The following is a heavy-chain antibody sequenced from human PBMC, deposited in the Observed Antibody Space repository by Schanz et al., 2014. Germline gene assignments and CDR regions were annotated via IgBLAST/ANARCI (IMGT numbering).Heavy chain of an antibody. V-gene: IGHV3-7*01. Sequence: VQLVESGGDLVKPGGSLRLSCEASGFTFSSYGMHWVRQAPGKGLEWVASIKQEGDEKNYVDSVKGRFTISRDNAKNSLVLQMNSLRADDTAVYYCVRDRGFCANDICWLRYYMDVWGNGTTVTVSS. CDR1: GFTFSSYG. J-gene: IGHJ6*03. D-gene: IGHD2-8*01. CDR2: IKQEGDEK. CDR3: VRDRGFCANDICWLRYYMDV.